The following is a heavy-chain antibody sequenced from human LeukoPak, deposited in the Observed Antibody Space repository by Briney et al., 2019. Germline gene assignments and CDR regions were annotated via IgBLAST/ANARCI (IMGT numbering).Heavy chain of an antibody. Sequence: PGGSLRLSCVASGFTFNRYAMHWVRQAPGKGLEWLAVISYDATTTYYASSVKGRFTISRDNSKNSLYLQMNSLRAEDTAVYYCARDESSSWYGRSAGYYYYMDVWGKGTTVTVSS. CDR1: GFTFNRYA. V-gene: IGHV3-30*07. D-gene: IGHD6-13*01. J-gene: IGHJ6*03. CDR3: ARDESSSWYGRSAGYYYYMDV. CDR2: ISYDATTT.